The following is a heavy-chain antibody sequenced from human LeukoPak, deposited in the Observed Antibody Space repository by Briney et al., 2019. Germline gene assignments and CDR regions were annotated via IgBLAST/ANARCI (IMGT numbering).Heavy chain of an antibody. CDR3: VTSSGLVAGGVDY. CDR1: GGSISSYY. D-gene: IGHD2-2*01. J-gene: IGHJ4*02. Sequence: SETLSLTCTVSGGSISSYYWSWIRQPPGKGLEWIGYIYYSGSTNYNPSLKSRVTMSVDTSKNQFSLKLSSVTAADTAVYYCVTSSGLVAGGVDYWGQGTLVTVSS. CDR2: IYYSGST. V-gene: IGHV4-59*12.